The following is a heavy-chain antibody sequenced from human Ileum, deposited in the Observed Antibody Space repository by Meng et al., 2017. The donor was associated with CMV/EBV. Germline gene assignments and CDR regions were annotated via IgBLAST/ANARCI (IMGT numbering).Heavy chain of an antibody. J-gene: IGHJ4*02. V-gene: IGHV4-61*02. CDR2: IYTSGST. CDR3: ARDSAWLIDQ. Sequence: QGQLQEWGPGLVKPSQTLSLTCTVSGGSLGGGYYWNWIRQPAGKGLEWIGRIYTSGSTNYNPSLKSRFTISVDTSKNQFSLNLTSVTAADTAVYYCARDSAWLIDQWGQGTLVTVSS. D-gene: IGHD6-19*01. CDR1: GGSLGGGYY.